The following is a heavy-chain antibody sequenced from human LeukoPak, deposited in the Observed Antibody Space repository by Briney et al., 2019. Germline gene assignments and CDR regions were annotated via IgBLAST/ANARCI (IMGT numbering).Heavy chain of an antibody. V-gene: IGHV4-4*02. CDR3: ARHRGYYDSPNWFDP. J-gene: IGHJ5*02. Sequence: SGTLSLTCAVSGGSISRSNWWSWVRQPPGKGLEWIGEIYHSGSTYYNPSLKSRVTISVDTSKNQFSLKLSSVTAADTAVYYCARHRGYYDSPNWFDPWGQGTLVTVSS. CDR1: GGSISRSNW. D-gene: IGHD3-22*01. CDR2: IYHSGST.